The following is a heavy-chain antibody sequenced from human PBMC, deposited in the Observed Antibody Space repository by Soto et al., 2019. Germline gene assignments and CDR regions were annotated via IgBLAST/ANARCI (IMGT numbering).Heavy chain of an antibody. J-gene: IGHJ6*02. CDR1: GSSVSSTSYS. CDR2: IYSSENT. D-gene: IGHD2-2*03. Sequence: SETLSLTCTVSGSSVSSTSYSWGWIRQSPGKGLEWIGTIYSSENTYYNPSLLRRVTISVDTSKNDFSLRLSSVTAADTAVYYCARLNGYCVSTNCHGYYGMDVWGQGTTVTVSS. CDR3: ARLNGYCVSTNCHGYYGMDV. V-gene: IGHV4-39*02.